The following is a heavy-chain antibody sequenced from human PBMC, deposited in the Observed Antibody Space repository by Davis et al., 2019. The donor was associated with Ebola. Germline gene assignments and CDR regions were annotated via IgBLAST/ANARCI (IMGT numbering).Heavy chain of an antibody. V-gene: IGHV3-73*01. J-gene: IGHJ6*02. CDR1: GFTFSGSA. D-gene: IGHD2-15*01. CDR3: TSPRVTLYCSGGSCYSGGWNDIRHYYYYGMDV. CDR2: IRSKANSYAT. Sequence: PGESLKISCAASGFTFSGSAMHWVRQASGKGLEWVGRIRSKANSYATAYAASVKGRFTISRDDSKNTAYLQMNSLKTEDTAVYYCTSPRVTLYCSGGSCYSGGWNDIRHYYYYGMDVWGQGTTVTVSS.